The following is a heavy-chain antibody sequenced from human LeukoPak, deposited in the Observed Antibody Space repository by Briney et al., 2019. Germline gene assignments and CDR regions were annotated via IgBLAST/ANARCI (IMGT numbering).Heavy chain of an antibody. D-gene: IGHD6-6*01. CDR3: ARDRNSGSSLDI. Sequence: ASVKVSCKASGFTFTNYGISWVRQAPGQGLEWMGWISAYTGNENYALKFQARVIMTTDTSTSTASMELRSLKSDDTAVYYCARDRNSGSSLDIWGQGTMLTVSS. CDR2: ISAYTGNE. V-gene: IGHV1-18*01. J-gene: IGHJ3*02. CDR1: GFTFTNYG.